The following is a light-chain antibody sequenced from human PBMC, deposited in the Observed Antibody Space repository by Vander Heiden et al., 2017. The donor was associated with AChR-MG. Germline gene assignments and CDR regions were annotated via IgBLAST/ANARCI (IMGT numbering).Light chain of an antibody. CDR2: KVS. CDR3: VQAATFI. J-gene: IGKJ3*01. CDR1: QSLVHSDGITY. V-gene: IGKV2-30*02. Sequence: DVVMTQSPLSLPVTLGQPASISCTSSQSLVHSDGITYLHWVQQRPGQSPRRLIYKVSNRESGVPDRFSGSGSGTNFTLEISRVEAEDVGVYYFVQAATFIFGHGTKVDFK.